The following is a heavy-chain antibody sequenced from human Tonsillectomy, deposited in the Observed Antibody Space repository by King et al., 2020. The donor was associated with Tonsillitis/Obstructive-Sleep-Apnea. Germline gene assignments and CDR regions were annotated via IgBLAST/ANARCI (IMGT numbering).Heavy chain of an antibody. Sequence: QLQLVQSGAEVKKPGASVKVSCKASGYTFTSYALQWVRQAPGQRLEWMGWIITGNGNTKYSQNFQDRVTITRDTSASTAYMELSSLTSEDTAVYYCVRSSGFYYFDYWGQGTLVTVSS. CDR1: GYTFTSYA. D-gene: IGHD6-19*01. CDR3: VRSSGFYYFDY. CDR2: IITGNGNT. J-gene: IGHJ4*02. V-gene: IGHV1-3*04.